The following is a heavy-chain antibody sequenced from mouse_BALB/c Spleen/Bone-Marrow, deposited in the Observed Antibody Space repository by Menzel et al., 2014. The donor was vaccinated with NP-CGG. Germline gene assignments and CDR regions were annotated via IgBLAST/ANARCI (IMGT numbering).Heavy chain of an antibody. CDR3: AREKFLKNFFAY. Sequence: ESGAELAKPGASVKMSCKASGYAFTSYWMHWVKQRPGQGLEWIGYINPSTGYTEYNQKFKDKATLTADKSSSTAYMHGSSLTSEASAFFYGAREKFLKNFFAYGGKGPRVTVSA. J-gene: IGHJ3*01. CDR2: INPSTGYT. V-gene: IGHV1-7*01. CDR1: GYAFTSYW.